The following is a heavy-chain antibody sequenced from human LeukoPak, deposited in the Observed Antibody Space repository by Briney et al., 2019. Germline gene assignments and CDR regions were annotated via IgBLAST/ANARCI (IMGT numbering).Heavy chain of an antibody. CDR1: GFTFSSYS. CDR3: AREFGKDYYDVASHYYSRNWFDP. J-gene: IGHJ5*02. Sequence: PGGSLRLSCAASGFTFSSYSMNWVRQAPGKGLEWVSSISSSSSYIYYADSVKGRFTISRDNAKNSLYLQMNSLRAEDTAVYYCAREFGKDYYDVASHYYSRNWFDPWGQGTLVTVSS. D-gene: IGHD3-22*01. V-gene: IGHV3-21*01. CDR2: ISSSSSYI.